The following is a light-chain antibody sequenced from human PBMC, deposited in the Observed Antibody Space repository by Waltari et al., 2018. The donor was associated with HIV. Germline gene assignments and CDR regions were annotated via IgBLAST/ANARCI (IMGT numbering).Light chain of an antibody. CDR2: DVN. Sequence: QSALTQPRSVSGSPGQSVTISCTGTSSDVGGYNYVSWYQQHPGKAPQVIIYDVNKRPSGVPARFSGSKSDNTASLTISGLQADDEPDYYCSSYAGNYTWVFGGGTKLTVL. J-gene: IGLJ3*02. CDR3: SSYAGNYTWV. CDR1: SSDVGGYNY. V-gene: IGLV2-11*01.